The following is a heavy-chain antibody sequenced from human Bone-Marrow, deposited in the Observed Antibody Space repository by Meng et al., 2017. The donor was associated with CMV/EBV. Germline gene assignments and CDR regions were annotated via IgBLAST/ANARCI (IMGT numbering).Heavy chain of an antibody. CDR2: ISGTGDNT. Sequence: GGSLRLSCDASGFIFRINALSWVRQAPRKGLEWVSVISGTGDNTYYADSVKGRFTISRDNSKNTLYLQMNSLRAEDTAVYYCARDHEVVVVPAATNWFDPWGQGTLVTASS. J-gene: IGHJ5*02. V-gene: IGHV3-23*01. D-gene: IGHD2-2*01. CDR3: ARDHEVVVVPAATNWFDP. CDR1: GFIFRINA.